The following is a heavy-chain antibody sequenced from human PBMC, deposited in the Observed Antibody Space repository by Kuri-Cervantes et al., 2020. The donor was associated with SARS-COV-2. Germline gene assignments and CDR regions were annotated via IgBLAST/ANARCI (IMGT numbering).Heavy chain of an antibody. J-gene: IGHJ4*02. CDR3: ARDQSGSYYFGYFDY. CDR1: GFTFSSYS. CDR2: ISSSSSYI. V-gene: IGHV3-21*01. D-gene: IGHD1-26*01. Sequence: GGSLRLSCAASGFTFSSYSMNRVRQAPGKGLQWVSSISSSSSYIYYADSVKGRFTISRDNAKNSLYLQMNSLRAEDTAVYYCARDQSGSYYFGYFDYWGQGTLVTVSS.